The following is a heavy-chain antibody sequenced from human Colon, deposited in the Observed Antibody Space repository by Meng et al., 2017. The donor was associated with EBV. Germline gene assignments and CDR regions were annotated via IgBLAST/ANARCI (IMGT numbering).Heavy chain of an antibody. Sequence: QVQLQESGPGLVKPSQTLPPACTVSGGPVSSGGYYLTWFRQHPGKGLEWFGHIYYSGSTFYNPSLKRRVIISIDTSKNQFSLNLRSVTAADTAVYYCARVSSGWDYFDYWGQGTLVTVSS. CDR2: IYYSGST. V-gene: IGHV4-31*03. J-gene: IGHJ4*02. CDR3: ARVSSGWDYFDY. CDR1: GGPVSSGGYY. D-gene: IGHD6-19*01.